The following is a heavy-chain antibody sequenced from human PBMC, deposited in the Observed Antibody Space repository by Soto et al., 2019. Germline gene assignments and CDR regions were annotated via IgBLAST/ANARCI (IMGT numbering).Heavy chain of an antibody. J-gene: IGHJ5*02. CDR1: GAPITSNY. V-gene: IGHV4-59*01. Sequence: SETLSLTCSVSGAPITSNYWTWIRQPPGKGLEWIGYLDHQGYSNYSPSLRSRVSMSIDTSKNQLSLKVHSVTAADTAVYYCARVNATGYFDSLDPRGQGTLVTVS. D-gene: IGHD3-9*01. CDR2: LDHQGYS. CDR3: ARVNATGYFDSLDP.